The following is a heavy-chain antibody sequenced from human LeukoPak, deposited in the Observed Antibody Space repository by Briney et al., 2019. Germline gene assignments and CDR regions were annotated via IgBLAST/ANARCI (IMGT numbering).Heavy chain of an antibody. Sequence: SETLSLTCVVSGYPISSGYHWGWIRQPPGEGLEWIGSVYRSGSTYYNPSLKSRVTISVDTSKNQISLKVRSVAAADTAVYYCARANWVFDYWGQGILVTVSS. CDR1: GYPISSGYH. CDR2: VYRSGST. V-gene: IGHV4-38-2*01. J-gene: IGHJ4*02. CDR3: ARANWVFDY. D-gene: IGHD7-27*01.